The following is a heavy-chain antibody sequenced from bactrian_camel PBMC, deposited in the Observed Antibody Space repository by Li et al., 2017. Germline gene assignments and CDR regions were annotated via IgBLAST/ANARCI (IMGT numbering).Heavy chain of an antibody. CDR2: SSSGTFT. CDR3: AKDRAAGDACWDLAD. Sequence: VQLVESGGGLVQPGGSLRLSCAASGFTFINYAMTWVRQVPGKGLEWVSSSSGTFTSYSDSVKGRFTISRDNAKNTLYLQLNSLETEDTAMYYCAKDRAAGDACWDLADWGQGTQVTVS. J-gene: IGHJ4*01. D-gene: IGHD1*01. CDR1: GFTFINYA. V-gene: IGHV3S31*01.